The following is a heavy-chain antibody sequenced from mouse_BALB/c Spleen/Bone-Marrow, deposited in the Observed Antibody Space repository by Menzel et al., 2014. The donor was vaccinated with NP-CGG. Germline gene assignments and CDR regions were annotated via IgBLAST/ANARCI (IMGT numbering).Heavy chain of an antibody. V-gene: IGHV5-6-5*01. D-gene: IGHD1-1*01. Sequence: EVKLMESGGDLVKPGGSLKLSCAAPGFTFGNYALSWVRQTPEKRLEWVASISTGGSTYYLDSVKGRFTISRDSARNILYLQMSSLRSEDTAMYYCARNYYGSFAYWGQGTLVTVSA. CDR3: ARNYYGSFAY. CDR1: GFTFGNYA. J-gene: IGHJ3*01. CDR2: ISTGGST.